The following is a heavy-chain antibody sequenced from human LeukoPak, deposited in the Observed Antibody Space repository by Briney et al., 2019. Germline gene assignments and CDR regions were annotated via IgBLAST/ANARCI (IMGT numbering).Heavy chain of an antibody. J-gene: IGHJ1*01. CDR1: GFRFSAFA. CDR3: ARGYGSGSYLDK. D-gene: IGHD3-10*01. Sequence: GGSLRLSCAASGFRFSAFAMHWVRQAPGKGLEWLALIWYDGHSTYYTDSVKGRFTISRDDANDTLYLQMTSLSADDTAVYFCARGYGSGSYLDKWGQGTLVTVSS. V-gene: IGHV3-33*08. CDR2: IWYDGHST.